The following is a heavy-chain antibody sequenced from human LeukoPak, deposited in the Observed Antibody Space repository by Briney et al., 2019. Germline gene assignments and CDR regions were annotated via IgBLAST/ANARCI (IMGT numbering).Heavy chain of an antibody. CDR1: GYSISSSNW. CDR2: ASYSGNT. CDR3: ARDQYYDVSTYYEIDY. Sequence: SETLSLTCAVSGYSISSSNWWGWIRQPPGKGLEWIGSASYSGNTYYNPSLKSRVTILVDTSKNQFSLKMTSVTAADTAVYYCARDQYYDVSTYYEIDYWGQGTLVTVSS. D-gene: IGHD3-22*01. V-gene: IGHV4-28*03. J-gene: IGHJ4*02.